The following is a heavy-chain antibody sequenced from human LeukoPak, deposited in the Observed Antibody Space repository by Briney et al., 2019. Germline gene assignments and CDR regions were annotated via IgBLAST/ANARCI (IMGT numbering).Heavy chain of an antibody. CDR1: GYTFTGYY. J-gene: IGHJ4*02. D-gene: IGHD7-27*01. CDR2: INPNSGGT. Sequence: GASVKVSCKASGYTFTGYYMHWVRQAPGQGLEWMGWINPNSGGTNYAQKFQGRVTMTRDTSISTAYMELSSLRSEDTAVYYCARYDSRIWGLDYWGQGTLVTVSS. CDR3: ARYDSRIWGLDY. V-gene: IGHV1-2*02.